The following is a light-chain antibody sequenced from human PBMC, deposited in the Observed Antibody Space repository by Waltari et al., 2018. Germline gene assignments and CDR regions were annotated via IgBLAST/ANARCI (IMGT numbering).Light chain of an antibody. V-gene: IGLV2-14*03. J-gene: IGLJ1*01. CDR2: DVS. Sequence: QSALTQPASVSGSPGQSITISCPGTSSDVGGYNYVSWYQQHPGKAPKLMIYDVSNRPSGFSNRFSGSKSGNTASLTISGLQAEDEADYYGSSYTSSSTLYVFGTGTKVTVL. CDR3: SSYTSSSTLYV. CDR1: SSDVGGYNY.